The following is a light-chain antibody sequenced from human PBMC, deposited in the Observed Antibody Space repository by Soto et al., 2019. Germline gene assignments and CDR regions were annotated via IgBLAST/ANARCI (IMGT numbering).Light chain of an antibody. CDR3: CSYAGSYTFV. CDR1: SSDVGVYNY. V-gene: IGLV2-11*01. CDR2: DVS. J-gene: IGLJ1*01. Sequence: LTQPRSVSGSPGQSVTISCTGTSSDVGVYNYVSWYQQYPGKAPKIMIYDVSKRPSGVPDRFSGSKSDSTASLTISGLQAEDEADYYCCSYAGSYTFVFGIGTKVTVL.